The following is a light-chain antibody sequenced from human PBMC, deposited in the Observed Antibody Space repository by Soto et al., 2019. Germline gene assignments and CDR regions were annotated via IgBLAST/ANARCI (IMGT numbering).Light chain of an antibody. V-gene: IGKV3-15*01. CDR2: GAS. Sequence: EIVMTQSPATLSVSPGERATLSCRASQSLSTNLAWYQHKPGQAPRLLIYGASTRATGIPARFSGSGSGTEFTLTISSLQSEDSAVYNCLQYHRWRTFGQGTKVEIK. CDR1: QSLSTN. CDR3: LQYHRWRT. J-gene: IGKJ1*01.